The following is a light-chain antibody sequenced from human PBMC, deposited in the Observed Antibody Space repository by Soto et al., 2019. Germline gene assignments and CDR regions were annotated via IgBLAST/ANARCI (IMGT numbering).Light chain of an antibody. Sequence: QSVLTQPPSVSAAPGQKVTISCSGSSSNIGNNYVSWYQQLPGTAPKLLIYDNNKRPSGIPDRFSGSKSGTSATLGITGLQTGDEADDYCGTWDSSLSAYVFGTSTKLTVL. CDR2: DNN. CDR1: SSNIGNNY. CDR3: GTWDSSLSAYV. J-gene: IGLJ1*01. V-gene: IGLV1-51*01.